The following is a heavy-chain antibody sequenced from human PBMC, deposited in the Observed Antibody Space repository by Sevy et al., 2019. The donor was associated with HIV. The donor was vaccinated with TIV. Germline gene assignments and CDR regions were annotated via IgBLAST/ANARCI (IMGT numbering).Heavy chain of an antibody. V-gene: IGHV3-33*01. D-gene: IGHD2-8*02. Sequence: GGSLRLSCTASGFTFSGYGMHWVRQAPGKGLEWMAVIWYDGSNTKYVDSVKGRFTISRDNSKNTLYLQMSSLRVEDTDVYYCARDGSTGGPFDNWGQGTLVTVSS. J-gene: IGHJ4*02. CDR3: ARDGSTGGPFDN. CDR2: IWYDGSNT. CDR1: GFTFSGYG.